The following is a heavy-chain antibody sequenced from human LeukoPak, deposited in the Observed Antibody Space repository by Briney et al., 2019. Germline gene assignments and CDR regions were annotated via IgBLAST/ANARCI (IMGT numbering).Heavy chain of an antibody. V-gene: IGHV4-34*01. CDR3: ARGDSSGWLEGAFDI. Sequence: SETLSLTCAVYGGSFSGYYWSWIRQPPGKGLEWIGEINHSGSTNYNPSLKSRVTISVDTSKNQFSLKLSSVTAADTAVYYCARGDSSGWLEGAFDIWGQGTMVTVSS. D-gene: IGHD6-19*01. CDR2: INHSGST. J-gene: IGHJ3*02. CDR1: GGSFSGYY.